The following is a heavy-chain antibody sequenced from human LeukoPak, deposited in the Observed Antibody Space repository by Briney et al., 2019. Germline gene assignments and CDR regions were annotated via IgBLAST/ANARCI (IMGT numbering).Heavy chain of an antibody. V-gene: IGHV4-39*01. D-gene: IGHD6-13*01. CDR2: IYYSGST. CDR1: GGSISSSSYY. CDR3: ARLSIAAAGTTDY. J-gene: IGHJ4*02. Sequence: PSETLSLTCTVSGGSISSSSYYWGWIRQPPGKGLEWIGSIYYSGSTYYNPSLKSRVTISVDTSKIQFSLKLSSVTAADTAVYYCARLSIAAAGTTDYWGQGTLVTVSS.